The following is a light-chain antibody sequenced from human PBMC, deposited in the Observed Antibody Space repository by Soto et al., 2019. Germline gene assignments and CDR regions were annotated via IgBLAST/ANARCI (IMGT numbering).Light chain of an antibody. CDR3: QQYGSSSIT. CDR1: QSVSSSY. Sequence: EIVLPQPPGTLYLSPLERATLSYRTSQSVSSSYLAWYQQKPGQAPRLLIYGTSSRTIGIPDRFSGSGSGTDFTLTINRLEPEDFVVYYCQQYGSSSITFGQGTRLENK. J-gene: IGKJ5*01. V-gene: IGKV3-20*01. CDR2: GTS.